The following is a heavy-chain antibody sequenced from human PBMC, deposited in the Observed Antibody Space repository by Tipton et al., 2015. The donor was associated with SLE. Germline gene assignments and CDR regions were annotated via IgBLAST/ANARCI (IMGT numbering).Heavy chain of an antibody. CDR1: GFTFSDYY. Sequence: SLRLSCAASGFTFSDYYMSWIRQAPGKGLEWLSYIVTTSATIYYADSVKGRFTISRDNAKNTLYLQMNSLRDDGTAVYFCARGRGYHHEMDVWGQGTTGTVSS. CDR2: IVTTSATI. J-gene: IGHJ6*02. CDR3: ARGRGYHHEMDV. V-gene: IGHV3-11*01.